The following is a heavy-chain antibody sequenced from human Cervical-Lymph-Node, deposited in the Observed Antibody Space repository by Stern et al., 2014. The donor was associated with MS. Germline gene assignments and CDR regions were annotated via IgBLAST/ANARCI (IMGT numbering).Heavy chain of an antibody. V-gene: IGHV6-1*01. J-gene: IGHJ1*01. CDR3: ARGQSAPGSRWAQQ. CDR1: GDSVSSNNAA. CDR2: TYYRSKWYN. D-gene: IGHD2-15*01. Sequence: VQLLQSGPGLVKPSQTLSLTCAISGDSVSSNNAAWSWIRQSPSRGLEWLGGTYYRSKWYNDYALSVKSRITINPDTSKNHFSLQLNSVTPDDTAVYYCARGQSAPGSRWAQQWGQGTLVTVSS.